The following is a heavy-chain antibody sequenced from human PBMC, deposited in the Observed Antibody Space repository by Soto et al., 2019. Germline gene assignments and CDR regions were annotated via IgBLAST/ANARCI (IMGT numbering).Heavy chain of an antibody. D-gene: IGHD5-12*01. CDR1: GFTFSDYA. CDR3: AKDRSGYSGYGPFDY. CDR2: ISGSGGST. Sequence: PGGSLRLSCAASGFTFSDYAMNWVRQAPGKGLEWVSAISGSGGSTYYADSVKGRFTISRDNSKNTLYLQMNSLRAEDTAVYYCAKDRSGYSGYGPFDYWGQGTLVTVSS. V-gene: IGHV3-23*01. J-gene: IGHJ4*02.